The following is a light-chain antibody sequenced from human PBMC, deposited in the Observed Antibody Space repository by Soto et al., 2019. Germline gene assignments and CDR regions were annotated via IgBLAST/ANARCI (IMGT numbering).Light chain of an antibody. CDR3: RQYGSSPLVYT. V-gene: IGKV3-20*01. CDR1: QSVSSSY. J-gene: IGKJ2*01. CDR2: GAS. Sequence: EIVLTQSPGTLSLSPGERATLSCRASQSVSSSYLAWYQQKPGQAPRLLIYGASSRATGIPDRFSGSGSGTDFTLTISRLEPEDFAVYYCRQYGSSPLVYTFGQGTKLEIK.